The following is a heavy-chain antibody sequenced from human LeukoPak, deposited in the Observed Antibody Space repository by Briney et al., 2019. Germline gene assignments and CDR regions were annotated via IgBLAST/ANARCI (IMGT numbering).Heavy chain of an antibody. V-gene: IGHV3-21*01. CDR2: ITGSSKSK. CDR1: GFTFSNHD. D-gene: IGHD3-10*01. CDR3: VREGSGSTHYMDV. Sequence: GGSLRLSCATSGFTFSNHDMNWVRQAPGKGLEWVSSITGSSKSKDFADPVKGRFAISRDNAKNSLFLQMDSLRVEDTAVYYCVREGSGSTHYMDVWGKGTTVTVSS. J-gene: IGHJ6*03.